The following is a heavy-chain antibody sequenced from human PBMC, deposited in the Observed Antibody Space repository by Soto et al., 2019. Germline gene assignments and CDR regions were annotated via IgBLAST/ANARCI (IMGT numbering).Heavy chain of an antibody. CDR2: INHSGST. Sequence: QVQLQQWGAGLLKPSETLSLTCAVYGGSFSGYYWSWICQPPGKGLEWIGEINHSGSTNYNPSLKSRVTISVDTSKNQFSLKLSSVTAADTAVYYCASADYDFWSGYPTFDYWGQGTLVTVSS. CDR3: ASADYDFWSGYPTFDY. D-gene: IGHD3-3*01. V-gene: IGHV4-34*01. CDR1: GGSFSGYY. J-gene: IGHJ4*02.